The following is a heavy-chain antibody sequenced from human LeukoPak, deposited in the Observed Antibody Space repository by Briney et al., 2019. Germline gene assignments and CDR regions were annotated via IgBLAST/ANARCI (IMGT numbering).Heavy chain of an antibody. J-gene: IGHJ4*02. CDR3: ARDRRGWSGRDY. Sequence: ASVKVSCKASGYTFTSYGISWVRQAPGQGLEWMGWISAYSSNTNYALKLQGRVIMTTDTSTSTAYMELSSLRSEDTAVYYCARDRRGWSGRDYWGQGTLVTVSS. D-gene: IGHD3-3*01. CDR2: ISAYSSNT. V-gene: IGHV1-18*01. CDR1: GYTFTSYG.